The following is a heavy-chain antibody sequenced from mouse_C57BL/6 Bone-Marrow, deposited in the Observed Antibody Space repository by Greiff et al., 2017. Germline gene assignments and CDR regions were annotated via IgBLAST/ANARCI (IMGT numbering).Heavy chain of an antibody. CDR2: IDPENGDT. V-gene: IGHV14-4*01. J-gene: IGHJ2*01. Sequence: VQLQQSGAELVRPGASVKLSCTASGFNIKDDYMHWVKQRPEQGLEWIGWIDPENGDTEYASKFQGKATITADTSSNTAYLQLSSLTSEDTDVYYCTTKGVDYWGQGTTLTVSS. CDR1: GFNIKDDY. CDR3: TTKGVDY.